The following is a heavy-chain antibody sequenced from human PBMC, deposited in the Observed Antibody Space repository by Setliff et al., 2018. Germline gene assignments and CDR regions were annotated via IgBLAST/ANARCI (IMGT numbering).Heavy chain of an antibody. CDR3: ARVSGFLYVDV. D-gene: IGHD2-2*02. V-gene: IGHV4-39*07. Sequence: PSETLSLTCTVFGGSMSGSGYYWAWIRQSPGKGLEWIWSIYYSGSTYYNPSLKRRATISLDTSKNQFSLSLSSVTAADTAVYYCARVSGFLYVDVWGKGTTVTVSS. CDR1: GGSMSGSGYY. CDR2: IYYSGST. J-gene: IGHJ6*04.